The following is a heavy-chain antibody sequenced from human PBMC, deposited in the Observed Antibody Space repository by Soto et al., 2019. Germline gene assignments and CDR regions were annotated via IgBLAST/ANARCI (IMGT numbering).Heavy chain of an antibody. CDR3: ARGGGVGVAGSAAFDM. D-gene: IGHD3-3*01. CDR2: INPATGAA. V-gene: IGHV1-2*02. CDR1: GYPVTAYY. Sequence: QLHLVQSGAVVKKPGASVTVSCSASGYPVTAYYMHWVRQAPGRGLEWMGGINPATGAAKYTQTCQGRVTLARDAATITAFMERSGLTSADPAVFYCARGGGVGVAGSAAFDMWGQGTLVTVSS. J-gene: IGHJ3*02.